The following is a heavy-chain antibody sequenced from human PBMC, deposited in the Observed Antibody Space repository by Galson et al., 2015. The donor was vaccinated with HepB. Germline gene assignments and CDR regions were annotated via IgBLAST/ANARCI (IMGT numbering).Heavy chain of an antibody. CDR3: ARDQHSSSWYDKITAFDI. CDR1: GFTFSNYA. V-gene: IGHV3-30-3*01. J-gene: IGHJ3*02. CDR2: ISYDGSHK. D-gene: IGHD6-13*01. Sequence: SLRLSCAASGFTFSNYAIHWVRQAPGKGLEWVAVISYDGSHKYYADSVKGRFTISRDNSRNTVYLQMNSLRPEDTAVFYCARDQHSSSWYDKITAFDIWGQGTMVTVSS.